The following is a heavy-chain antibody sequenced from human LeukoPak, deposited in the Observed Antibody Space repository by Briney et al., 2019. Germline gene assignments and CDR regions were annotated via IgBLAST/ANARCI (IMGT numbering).Heavy chain of an antibody. J-gene: IGHJ5*02. CDR3: ARGRLYYGSGSYAWTLYNWFDP. D-gene: IGHD3-10*01. CDR2: INHSGST. Sequence: SETLSLTCTVSGGSISSSSYYCNWFRQSPGKGLEWIGEINHSGSTNYNPSLKSRVTISVDTSKNQFSLKLSSVTAADTAVYYCARGRLYYGSGSYAWTLYNWFDPWGQGTLVTVSS. CDR1: GGSISSSSYY. V-gene: IGHV4-39*07.